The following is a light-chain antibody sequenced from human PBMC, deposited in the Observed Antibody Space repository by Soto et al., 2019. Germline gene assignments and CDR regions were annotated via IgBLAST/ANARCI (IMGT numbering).Light chain of an antibody. Sequence: SPMTESPSALSASVGHTVTLTCRASQTIGGWLAWYQQRPGKAPNLLIFDASTLESGVPSRFSGSGSGTTFTLTISSLQSDDFATYYCLHYHGYYRTFGQGTKVDNK. CDR3: LHYHGYYRT. J-gene: IGKJ1*01. CDR2: DAS. CDR1: QTIGGW. V-gene: IGKV1-5*01.